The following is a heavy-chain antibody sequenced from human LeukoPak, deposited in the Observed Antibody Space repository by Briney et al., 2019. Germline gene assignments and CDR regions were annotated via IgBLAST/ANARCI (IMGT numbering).Heavy chain of an antibody. V-gene: IGHV4-39*01. J-gene: IGHJ4*02. CDR2: IYYSGST. Sequence: SETLSLSCTVSGGSISSSSYYWGWIRQPPGKGLEWIGSIYYSGSTYYNPSLKSRVTISVDTSKNQFSLKLSSVTAADTAVYYCARHEFGSPDYWGQGTLVTVSS. CDR1: GGSISSSSYY. CDR3: ARHEFGSPDY. D-gene: IGHD3-10*01.